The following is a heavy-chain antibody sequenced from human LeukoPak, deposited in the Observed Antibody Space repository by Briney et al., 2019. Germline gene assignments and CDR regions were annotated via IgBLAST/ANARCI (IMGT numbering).Heavy chain of an antibody. J-gene: IGHJ4*02. CDR1: GYTFTGYY. CDR2: IYPNSGGT. V-gene: IGHV1-2*02. D-gene: IGHD6-13*01. Sequence: AAVKVSCKASGYTFTGYYMHWVRQAPGQRLEWMGWIYPNSGGTNYAQTFQGRVTMTRDTSISTAYMELSRLRSDDTAVYYCARGGGSSWYGDFGYWGQGTLVTVSS. CDR3: ARGGGSSWYGDFGY.